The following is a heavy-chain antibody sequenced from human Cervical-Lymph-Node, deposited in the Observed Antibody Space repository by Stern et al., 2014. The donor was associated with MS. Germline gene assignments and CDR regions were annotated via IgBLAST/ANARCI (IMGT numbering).Heavy chain of an antibody. CDR2: TRNKANSYTT. D-gene: IGHD2-21*02. CDR1: RFTFSDHY. CDR3: ALGGLLYFDY. V-gene: IGHV3-72*01. Sequence: VQLVDNGRGLVQPGGSLRLSCAASRFTFSDHYMDWVRHAPGNGLEWVGRTRNKANSYTTEYAASVKGRFTISRDDSKNSLYLQMNSLKTEDTAVYYCALGGLLYFDYWGQGTLVTVSS. J-gene: IGHJ4*02.